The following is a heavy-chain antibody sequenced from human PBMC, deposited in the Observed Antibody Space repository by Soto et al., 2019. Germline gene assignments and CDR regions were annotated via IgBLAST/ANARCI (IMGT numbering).Heavy chain of an antibody. D-gene: IGHD1-26*01. J-gene: IGHJ4*02. CDR1: GFTFSTYS. CDR3: AREVGPIDY. CDR2: ISDAGTTI. V-gene: IGHV3-48*01. Sequence: EVRLVESGGGLVQPGGSLRLSCAASGFTFSTYSMNWVRQARGKGLEWVSYISDAGTTIYHADSVKGRFTISRDNAKKSLHLQMNSLRVEDTAVYYCAREVGPIDYWGQGILVTVSS.